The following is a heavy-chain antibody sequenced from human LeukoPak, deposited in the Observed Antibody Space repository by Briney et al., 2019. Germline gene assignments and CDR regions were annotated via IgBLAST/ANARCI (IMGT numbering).Heavy chain of an antibody. Sequence: GGSLRLSCAASGFTFSNYWMHWVRQVPGKGPVWVSSVNGSGYSAYYADSVKGRFTISRDNSKDTLFLQMSTLRVEDTAVYYCAKVVSYSSGWFFHHWGQGTLVTVSS. CDR3: AKVVSYSSGWFFHH. CDR1: GFTFSNYW. V-gene: IGHV3-23*01. CDR2: VNGSGYSA. J-gene: IGHJ1*01. D-gene: IGHD6-19*01.